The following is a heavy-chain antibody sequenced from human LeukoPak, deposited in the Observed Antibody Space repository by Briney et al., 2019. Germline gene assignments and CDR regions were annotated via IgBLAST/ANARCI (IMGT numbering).Heavy chain of an antibody. CDR1: GFTFSSYG. J-gene: IGHJ6*02. Sequence: GGSLRLSCAASGFTFSSYGMHWVRQAPGKGLEWVAVIWYDGSSKYYADSVKGRFTISRDNSKNTLYLQMNSLRAEDTAVYYCARVKYDILTGYKLAYYGMDVWGQGITVTVSS. CDR3: ARVKYDILTGYKLAYYGMDV. V-gene: IGHV3-33*01. D-gene: IGHD3-9*01. CDR2: IWYDGSSK.